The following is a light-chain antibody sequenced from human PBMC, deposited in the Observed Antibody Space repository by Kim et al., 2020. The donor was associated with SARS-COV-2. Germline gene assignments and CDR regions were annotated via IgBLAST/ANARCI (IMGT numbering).Light chain of an antibody. CDR2: DVS. V-gene: IGKV3-15*01. CDR1: QSVSSK. CDR3: QQYYYFNT. Sequence: SVSPGERATLSCRASQSVSSKLFWYQQKPGQAPSLLIYDVSTRATGIPARFSGSGSGTEFTLTISSLQSEDFAVYYCQQYYYFNTFGQGTKVDI. J-gene: IGKJ1*01.